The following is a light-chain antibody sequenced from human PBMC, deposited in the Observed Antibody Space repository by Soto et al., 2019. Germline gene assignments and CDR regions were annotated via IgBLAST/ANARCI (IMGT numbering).Light chain of an antibody. CDR2: EVS. CDR1: SSDVGSYNR. Sequence: QSALTQPPSVSGSPGQSVTISCTGTSSDVGSYNRVSWYQQPPGTAPKLMIYEVSNRPPGVPDRFSGSKSGNTASLTISGLQAEDEADYYCSLYTSSSTWVFGGGTKLTVL. J-gene: IGLJ3*02. V-gene: IGLV2-18*01. CDR3: SLYTSSSTWV.